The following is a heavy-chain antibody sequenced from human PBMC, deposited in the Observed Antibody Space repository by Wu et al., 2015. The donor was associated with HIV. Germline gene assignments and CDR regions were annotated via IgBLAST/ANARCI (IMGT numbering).Heavy chain of an antibody. CDR2: FDPEDGET. CDR1: GYTLTELS. J-gene: IGHJ6*02. CDR3: ARDTRGYTKELGRRFDYYGMDV. D-gene: IGHD2-15*01. Sequence: QVQLVQSGAEVKKPGSSVKVSCKVSGYTLTELSMHWVRQAPGKGLEWMGGFDPEDGETIYAQKFQGRVTMTGDTSISTAYMELSRLRFDDTAVYYCARDTRGYTKELGRRFDYYGMDVWGQGMTVTVSS. V-gene: IGHV1-24*01.